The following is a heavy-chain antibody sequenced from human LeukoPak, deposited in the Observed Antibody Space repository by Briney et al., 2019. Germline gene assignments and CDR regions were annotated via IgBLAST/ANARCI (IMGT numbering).Heavy chain of an antibody. CDR1: GFTFSSYG. Sequence: GRSLRLSCAASGFTFSSYGMHWVRQAPGKGLEWVAVIWYDGSNKYYADSVKGRFTISRDNSKNTLYLQMNSLRAEDTAVFYCARPEYYYDSSGYSHWGQGTLVTVSS. J-gene: IGHJ4*02. D-gene: IGHD3-22*01. CDR3: ARPEYYYDSSGYSH. CDR2: IWYDGSNK. V-gene: IGHV3-33*01.